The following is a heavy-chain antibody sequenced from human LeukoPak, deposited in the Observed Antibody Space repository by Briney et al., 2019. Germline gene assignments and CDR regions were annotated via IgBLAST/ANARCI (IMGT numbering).Heavy chain of an antibody. CDR3: VRLSYDSRGDYGFDY. D-gene: IGHD3-22*01. J-gene: IGHJ4*02. CDR2: ISSSSSYI. Sequence: GGSLRLSCAASGFTFSSYSMNWVRQAPGKGLEWVSSISSSSSYIYYADSVKGRFTISRDNAKNSLYLQMNSLRAEDTAVYYCVRLSYDSRGDYGFDYWGQGTLVTVSS. V-gene: IGHV3-21*01. CDR1: GFTFSSYS.